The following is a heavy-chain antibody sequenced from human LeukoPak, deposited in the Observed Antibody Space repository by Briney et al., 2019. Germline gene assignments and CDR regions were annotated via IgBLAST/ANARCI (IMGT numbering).Heavy chain of an antibody. CDR3: ARDYGAYYFDY. Sequence: SETLSLTCGVSGYSISSGYYWGWIRQPPGKGLEWIGSIYHSGSTYYNPSLKSRVTISVDTSKNQFSLKLSSVTAADTAVYYCARDYGAYYFDYWGQGTLVTVSS. CDR2: IYHSGST. D-gene: IGHD4-17*01. V-gene: IGHV4-38-2*02. J-gene: IGHJ4*02. CDR1: GYSISSGYY.